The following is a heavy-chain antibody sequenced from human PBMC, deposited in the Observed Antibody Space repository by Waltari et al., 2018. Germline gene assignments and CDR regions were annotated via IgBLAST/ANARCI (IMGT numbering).Heavy chain of an antibody. CDR3: ARGLRFLEWSSDFYYYYGMDV. D-gene: IGHD3-3*01. Sequence: QVQLVQSGAEVKKPGSSVKVSCKASGGTFSSYAISWVRQAPGQGLEWMGGVIPSCGTGNDAQKVQGTVTITADESTSTAYMELGSLRSEDTAVYYCARGLRFLEWSSDFYYYYGMDVWGQGTTVTVSS. J-gene: IGHJ6*02. V-gene: IGHV1-69*01. CDR2: VIPSCGTG. CDR1: GGTFSSYA.